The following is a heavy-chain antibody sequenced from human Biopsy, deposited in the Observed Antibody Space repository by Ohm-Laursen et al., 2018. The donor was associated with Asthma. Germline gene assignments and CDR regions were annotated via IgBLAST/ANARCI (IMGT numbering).Heavy chain of an antibody. Sequence: SVKVSCKASGGTPNNYAINWVRQAPGQGLEWMGGISPIFGSIKYAEKFQGRVTLTADVFTNTVHMELTSLRSDDTAVLYCAKASCYYFSCDLDVWGQGTTVIVSS. V-gene: IGHV1-69*13. CDR1: GGTPNNYA. CDR3: AKASCYYFSCDLDV. CDR2: ISPIFGSI. J-gene: IGHJ6*02.